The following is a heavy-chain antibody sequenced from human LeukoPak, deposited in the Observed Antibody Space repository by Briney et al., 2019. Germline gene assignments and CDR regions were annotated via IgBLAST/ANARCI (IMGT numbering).Heavy chain of an antibody. V-gene: IGHV4-34*01. CDR3: SSGWYLI. Sequence: SETLSLTCAVYGGSFSGYYWSWIRQPPGKGLEWIGEINHSGSTNYNPPLKSRVTISVDTSKNQFSLKLSSVTAADTAVYYCSSGWYLIWGQGTLVTASS. CDR2: INHSGST. J-gene: IGHJ4*02. CDR1: GGSFSGYY. D-gene: IGHD6-13*01.